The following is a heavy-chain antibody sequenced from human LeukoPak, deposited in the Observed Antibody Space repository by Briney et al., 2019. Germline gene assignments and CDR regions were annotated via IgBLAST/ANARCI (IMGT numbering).Heavy chain of an antibody. D-gene: IGHD5-24*01. Sequence: PGGSLRLSCSASGFTFSSYAMHWVRQAPGRGLEYVSAISSNGGSTYYADSVKGRFTISRDNSKNTLYLQMSSLRAEGTAVYYCVTPADGYNYYFDYWGQGTLVTVSS. J-gene: IGHJ4*02. V-gene: IGHV3-64D*06. CDR2: ISSNGGST. CDR3: VTPADGYNYYFDY. CDR1: GFTFSSYA.